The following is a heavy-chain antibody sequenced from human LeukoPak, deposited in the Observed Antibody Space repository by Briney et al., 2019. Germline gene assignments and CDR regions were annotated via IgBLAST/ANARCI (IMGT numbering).Heavy chain of an antibody. Sequence: GGSLRLSCAASGFTFSSYDIHWVRQATGKGLEWVSGIGTAGEIYYPGSVKGRFTISKENAKNSLYLQMNSLRAGDTAVYYCARAYGSGSYYDNWGQGTLVTVSS. CDR2: IGTAGEI. D-gene: IGHD3-10*01. CDR3: ARAYGSGSYYDN. V-gene: IGHV3-13*01. J-gene: IGHJ4*02. CDR1: GFTFSSYD.